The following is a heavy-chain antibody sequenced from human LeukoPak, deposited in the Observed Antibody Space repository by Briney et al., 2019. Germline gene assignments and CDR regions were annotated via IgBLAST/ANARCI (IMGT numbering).Heavy chain of an antibody. CDR3: ATTVVTKSSGVSYFDY. D-gene: IGHD4-23*01. J-gene: IGHJ4*02. V-gene: IGHV4-34*01. CDR2: INHSGST. CDR1: GGSFSGYY. Sequence: SETLSLTCAVYGGSFSGYYWSWIRQPPGKGLEWIGEINHSGSTNYNPSLKSRVTISVDTSKNHFSLKLSSVTAADTAVYYCATTVVTKSSGVSYFDYWGQGTLVTVSS.